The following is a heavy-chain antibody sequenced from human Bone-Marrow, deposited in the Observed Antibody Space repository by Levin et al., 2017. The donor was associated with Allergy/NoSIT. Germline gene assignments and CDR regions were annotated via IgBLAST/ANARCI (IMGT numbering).Heavy chain of an antibody. Sequence: GESLKISCAASGFTFSTYWMHWVRQAPGKGLVWVSRINSDGSTTTYADSVKDRFTISRDNAKNTLYLQLNSLRAEDTAVYYCARDRYKFDYWGQGTLVTVSS. V-gene: IGHV3-74*01. J-gene: IGHJ4*02. CDR2: INSDGSTT. D-gene: IGHD1-1*01. CDR3: ARDRYKFDY. CDR1: GFTFSTYW.